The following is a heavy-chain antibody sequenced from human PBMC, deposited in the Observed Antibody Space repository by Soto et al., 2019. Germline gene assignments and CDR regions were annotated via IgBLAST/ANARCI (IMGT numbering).Heavy chain of an antibody. Sequence: EVQLLESGGGLLQPGGSLRLSCAASGFTFSSYAMSWVRQAPGKGLEWVSLIGGSGGSTFYADSVEGRFTISRVNSKNTLFLQMNSRRAEDTAKYHSARGPSMLGPGIVPAAIRGGYNYFDPWGQGTLVTVSS. V-gene: IGHV3-23*01. CDR2: IGGSGGST. J-gene: IGHJ5*02. CDR1: GFTFSSYA. D-gene: IGHD2-2*01. CDR3: ARGPSMLGPGIVPAAIRGGYNYFDP.